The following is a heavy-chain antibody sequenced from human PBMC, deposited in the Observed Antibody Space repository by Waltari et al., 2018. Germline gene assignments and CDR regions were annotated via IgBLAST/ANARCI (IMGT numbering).Heavy chain of an antibody. J-gene: IGHJ4*02. D-gene: IGHD5-12*01. Sequence: QVQLVQSGAEVKKPGASVRVSGKASGYNFNSYDFNWVRQASGQGLEWMGWMNPSSGNTGYAQNFQGRVTMTWNTSINTASMELSGLTAGDTAIYFCARAAAGGYHSDYWGQGTLVTVSS. CDR3: ARAAAGGYHSDY. V-gene: IGHV1-8*01. CDR2: MNPSSGNT. CDR1: GYNFNSYD.